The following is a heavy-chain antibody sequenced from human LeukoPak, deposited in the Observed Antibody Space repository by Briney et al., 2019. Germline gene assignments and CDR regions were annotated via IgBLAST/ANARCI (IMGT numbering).Heavy chain of an antibody. CDR3: AREGPGSSSY. CDR1: GGSISSSSYY. D-gene: IGHD3-3*01. Sequence: PSETLSLTCTVSGGSISSSSYYWGWIRQPPGRGLEWIGSIYYSGSTYYNPSLKSRVTISVDTSKNQFSLKLSSVTAADTAVYYCAREGPGSSSYWGQGTLVTVSS. J-gene: IGHJ4*02. V-gene: IGHV4-39*02. CDR2: IYYSGST.